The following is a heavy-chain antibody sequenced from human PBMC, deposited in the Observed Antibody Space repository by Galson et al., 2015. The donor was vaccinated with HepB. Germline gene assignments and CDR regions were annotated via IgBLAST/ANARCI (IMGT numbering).Heavy chain of an antibody. CDR1: GFSFSSYN. CDR3: ARDDPPENNYYYYYGMDV. V-gene: IGHV3-48*02. J-gene: IGHJ6*02. Sequence: SLRLSCAASGFSFSSYNMNWVRQAPGKGLEWISYISTTTNIIYYADSVKGRFTISRDNAKNSLYLQMNSLKDEDTAVYYCARDDPPENNYYYYYGMDVWGQGTTVTVSS. CDR2: ISTTTNII. D-gene: IGHD2/OR15-2a*01.